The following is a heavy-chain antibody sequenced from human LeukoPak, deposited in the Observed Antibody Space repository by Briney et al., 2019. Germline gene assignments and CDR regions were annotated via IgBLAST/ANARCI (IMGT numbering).Heavy chain of an antibody. V-gene: IGHV3-48*03. CDR2: ISSDASNI. CDR3: ARVVAHLLDC. Sequence: PGGSLRLSCAASGFTFRSYEMNWVRRAPGKGLEWISYISSDASNIYYADSVRGRFTVSRGNAQNSLYLQMSSLRAEDTAVYYCARVVAHLLDCWGQGTLVTVSS. J-gene: IGHJ4*02. CDR1: GFTFRSYE.